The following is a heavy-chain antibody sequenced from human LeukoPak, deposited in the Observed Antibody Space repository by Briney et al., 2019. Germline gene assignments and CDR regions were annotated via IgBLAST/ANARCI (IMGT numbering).Heavy chain of an antibody. CDR1: GASISSDDYY. CDR2: IYYSGST. Sequence: PSETLSLTCTVSGASISSDDYYWSWIRQPPGKGLEWIGYIYYSGSTYYNSSLKSRVTISVDTSKNQFSLKLSSVTAADTAVYYCAREATVTTAYYGMDVWGQGTTVTVSS. CDR3: AREATVTTAYYGMDV. J-gene: IGHJ6*02. D-gene: IGHD4-17*01. V-gene: IGHV4-30-4*01.